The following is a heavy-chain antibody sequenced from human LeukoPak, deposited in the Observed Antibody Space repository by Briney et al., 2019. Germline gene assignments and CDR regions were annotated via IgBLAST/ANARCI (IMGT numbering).Heavy chain of an antibody. CDR2: IWYDGTNK. J-gene: IGHJ4*02. Sequence: GGSLRLSCAASGFTFTSYGMHWVRQAPGKGLEWVAFIWYDGTNKYYADSVKGRFTISRDNSKNTPYLQMNSLRAEDTAVYYCARDGRYSSGYSSSWRFDYWGQGTLVTVSS. CDR3: ARDGRYSSGYSSSWRFDY. V-gene: IGHV3-33*01. CDR1: GFTFTSYG. D-gene: IGHD6-13*01.